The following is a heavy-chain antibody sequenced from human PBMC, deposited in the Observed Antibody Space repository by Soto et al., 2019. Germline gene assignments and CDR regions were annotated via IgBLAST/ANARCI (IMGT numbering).Heavy chain of an antibody. V-gene: IGHV4-30-2*01. CDR2: IYHSGST. J-gene: IGHJ5*02. CDR3: AGVPPP. CDR1: GGSISSGGYS. Sequence: QLQLQESGSGLVKPSQTLSLTCAVSGGSISSGGYSWSWIRQPPGKGLEWIGYIYHSGSTYYNPSLKSRVTISVYRSKNQFSLKLSAVTAADAAVSYGAGVPPPWGQGTLVTVSS.